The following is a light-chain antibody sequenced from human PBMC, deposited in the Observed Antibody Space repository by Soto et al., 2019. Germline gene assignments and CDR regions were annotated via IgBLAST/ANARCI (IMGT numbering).Light chain of an antibody. CDR3: EQLSSYPPVT. CDR2: AAS. V-gene: IGKV1-9*01. CDR1: QGIGSS. Sequence: GGRVTITCRASQGIGSSLAWYQQKPGKATMLLIYAASTLQTGVPSRFSGSGSGTEFTLTVSSLQPEDFATYYCEQLSSYPPVTFGQGTRLEIK. J-gene: IGKJ5*01.